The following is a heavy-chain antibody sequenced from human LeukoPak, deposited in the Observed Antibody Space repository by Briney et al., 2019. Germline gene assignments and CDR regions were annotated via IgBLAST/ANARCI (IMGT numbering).Heavy chain of an antibody. J-gene: IGHJ5*02. CDR2: IYYSGST. Sequence: SETLSLTCTVSGSSISSYYWSWIRQPPGKGLEWIGYIYYSGSTNYNPSLKSRVTISVDTSENQFSLKLSSVTAADTAVYYCARVRSLSSLNWFDPWGQGTLVTVSS. D-gene: IGHD3-16*02. CDR3: ARVRSLSSLNWFDP. CDR1: GSSISSYY. V-gene: IGHV4-59*01.